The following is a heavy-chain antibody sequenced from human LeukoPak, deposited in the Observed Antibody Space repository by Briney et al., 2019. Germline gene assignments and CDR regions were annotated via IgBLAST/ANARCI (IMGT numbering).Heavy chain of an antibody. CDR1: GYTFSSYW. D-gene: IGHD3-3*01. J-gene: IGHJ4*02. CDR2: IKQDASQE. CDR3: ARGVVYPTWSGPHWSDY. V-gene: IGHV3-7*01. Sequence: GGSLRLSCAASGYTFSSYWMSWVRQAPGKGPEWVAHIKQDASQEYHVDSVKGRFTISRDNAKNSLYLQMNSLRAEDTAVYYCARGVVYPTWSGPHWSDYWGQGTLVTVSP.